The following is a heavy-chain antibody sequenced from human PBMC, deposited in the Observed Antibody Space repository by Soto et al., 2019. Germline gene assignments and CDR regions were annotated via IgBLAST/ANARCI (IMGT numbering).Heavy chain of an antibody. J-gene: IGHJ4*02. CDR3: AKEGTSGFYYFDY. D-gene: IGHD6-19*01. Sequence: QPGGSLRLSCAASGYTFSNYAMNWVRQAPGKGLEWVSTISGSGSSPYYADSVKGRFTISRDNSKNTLYLQMDSLRAGDSAIYYCAKEGTSGFYYFDYWGQGTLVTVS. CDR1: GYTFSNYA. V-gene: IGHV3-23*01. CDR2: ISGSGSSP.